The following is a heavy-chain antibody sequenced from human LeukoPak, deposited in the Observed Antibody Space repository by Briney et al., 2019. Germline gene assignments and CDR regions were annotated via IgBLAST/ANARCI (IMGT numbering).Heavy chain of an antibody. CDR3: ATGGYSSGWYFDY. Sequence: ASVKVSCKVSGYTLTELSMHWVRQAPGKGLERMGGFDPEDGETIYAQKFQGRVTMTEDTSTDTAYMELSSLRSEDTAVYYCATGGYSSGWYFDYWGQGTLVTVSS. CDR2: FDPEDGET. CDR1: GYTLTELS. V-gene: IGHV1-24*01. D-gene: IGHD6-19*01. J-gene: IGHJ4*02.